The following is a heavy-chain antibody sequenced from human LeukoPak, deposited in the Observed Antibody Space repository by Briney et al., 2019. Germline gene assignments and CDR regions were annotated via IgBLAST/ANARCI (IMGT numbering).Heavy chain of an antibody. J-gene: IGHJ4*02. CDR3: AKARAAATTGAFDY. CDR2: ISGSGGST. V-gene: IGHV3-23*01. CDR1: GFTFSSYG. D-gene: IGHD6-13*01. Sequence: GGSLRLSCAASGFTFSSYGMSWVRQAPGKGLEWVSAISGSGGSTYYADSVKGRFTISRDNSKNTLYLQMNSLRAEDTAVYYCAKARAAATTGAFDYWGQGTLVTVSS.